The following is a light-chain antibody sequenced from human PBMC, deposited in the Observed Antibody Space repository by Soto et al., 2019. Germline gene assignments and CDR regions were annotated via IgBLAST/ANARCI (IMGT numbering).Light chain of an antibody. V-gene: IGLV2-8*01. CDR1: SSDVGGYNY. CDR3: SSYAGSNNWGV. J-gene: IGLJ1*01. CDR2: EVS. Sequence: QSALTQPPSASGSPGQSVTISCTGTSSDVGGYNYVSWYQQHPGKAPKLMIYEVSKRPSGVTDRFSGSKSGNTASLTVSGLQAEDEADDYCSSYAGSNNWGVFGTGTKLTVL.